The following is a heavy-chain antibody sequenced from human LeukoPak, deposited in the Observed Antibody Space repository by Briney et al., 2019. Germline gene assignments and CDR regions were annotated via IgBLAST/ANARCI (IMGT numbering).Heavy chain of an antibody. D-gene: IGHD3-3*01. CDR2: INAAGDDM. CDR1: GFTFPTYS. Sequence: HPGGSLRLSCVASGFTFPTYSMAWVRQAPGKGLDWVSSINAAGDDMYYAYSVKGRFSISRDNLKNTLYLQIYSLRAEDRAIYYCAKGIFGVIHNGIDVWGQGTAVTASS. CDR3: AKGIFGVIHNGIDV. V-gene: IGHV3-23*01. J-gene: IGHJ6*02.